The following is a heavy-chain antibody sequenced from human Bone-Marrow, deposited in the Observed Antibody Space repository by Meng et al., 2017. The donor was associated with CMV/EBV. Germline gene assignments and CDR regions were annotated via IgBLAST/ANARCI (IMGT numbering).Heavy chain of an antibody. V-gene: IGHV4-4*07. CDR3: ARAMVRGVQRYFDY. J-gene: IGHJ4*02. D-gene: IGHD3-10*01. CDR1: GGSISSYY. CDR2: IYTSGST. Sequence: QVQLEESGPRLVKPSETLSLTCTVSGGSISSYYWSWIRQPAGKGLEWIVRIYTSGSTNYNPSLKSRVTMSVDTSKNQFSLKLSSVTAADTAVYYCARAMVRGVQRYFDYWGQGTLVTVSS.